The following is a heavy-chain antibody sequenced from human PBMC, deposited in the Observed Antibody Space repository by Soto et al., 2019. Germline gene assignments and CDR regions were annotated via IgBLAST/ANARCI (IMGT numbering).Heavy chain of an antibody. V-gene: IGHV1-69*12. J-gene: IGHJ5*02. Sequence: QVQLVQSGAEVKKPGSSVKVSCKASGGTFSSYAISWVRQAPGQGIEWMGGIIPIFGTANYAQKFQGRVTISADESTSTAYMELCSLRSADTAVYYCARAHVTEICGVDNWFDPWGQGTLVTVSS. CDR3: ARAHVTEICGVDNWFDP. CDR2: IIPIFGTA. D-gene: IGHD3-3*01. CDR1: GGTFSSYA.